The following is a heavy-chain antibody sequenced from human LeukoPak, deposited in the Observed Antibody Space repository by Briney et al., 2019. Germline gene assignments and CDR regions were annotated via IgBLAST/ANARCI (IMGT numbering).Heavy chain of an antibody. J-gene: IGHJ6*02. CDR3: ATWAFYHGLDA. CDR2: INKDGDAT. Sequence: PGGSRRLSCTASGFTFGAYAMHWVRQVPEKGLEWVSLINKDGDATYYADSVNGRFTISRDNSKNSLYLQMNSLRSEDSALYYCATWAFYHGLDAWGRGSTVTVSS. CDR1: GFTFGAYA. V-gene: IGHV3-43*02. D-gene: IGHD1-26*01.